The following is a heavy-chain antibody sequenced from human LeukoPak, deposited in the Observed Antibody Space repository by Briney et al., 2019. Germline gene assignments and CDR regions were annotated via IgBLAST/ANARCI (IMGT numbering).Heavy chain of an antibody. Sequence: ASVKVSCKASGYTFTSYAMHWVRQAPGQRLEWMGWINAGNGNTKYSQKFQGRVTITRDTSASTAYMELSSLRSEGTAVYYCARRYYDSSGYYYYYYGMDVWGQGTTVTVSS. J-gene: IGHJ6*02. CDR2: INAGNGNT. CDR1: GYTFTSYA. CDR3: ARRYYDSSGYYYYYYGMDV. V-gene: IGHV1-3*01. D-gene: IGHD3-22*01.